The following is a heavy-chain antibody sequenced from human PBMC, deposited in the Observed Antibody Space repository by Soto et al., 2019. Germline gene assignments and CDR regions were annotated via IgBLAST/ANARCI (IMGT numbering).Heavy chain of an antibody. J-gene: IGHJ1*01. Sequence: QVQLVESGGGVVQPGTSLRVSCVGSGFTFRSYVMHWVRQAPGKGLEWVALTSYDGSDKYYDDSVRGRFTISRDNSRNRVDLQMASLRFEDTALYYCARWGTTGGLDVWGQGTLVSVSS. CDR3: ARWGTTGGLDV. CDR1: GFTFRSYV. D-gene: IGHD3-16*01. V-gene: IGHV3-30*13. CDR2: TSYDGSDK.